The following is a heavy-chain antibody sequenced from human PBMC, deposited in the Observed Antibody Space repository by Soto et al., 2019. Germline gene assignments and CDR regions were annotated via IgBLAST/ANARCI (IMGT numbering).Heavy chain of an antibody. D-gene: IGHD6-19*01. Sequence: GSLRLSCAASGFTFSSYEMNWVRQAPGKGLEWVSYISSSGSTIYYADSVKGRFNISRDNAKNSLYLQMNSLRAEDTAVYDCAREDISSGWYGAFDIWGQGTMVTVSS. J-gene: IGHJ3*02. V-gene: IGHV3-48*03. CDR3: AREDISSGWYGAFDI. CDR2: ISSSGSTI. CDR1: GFTFSSYE.